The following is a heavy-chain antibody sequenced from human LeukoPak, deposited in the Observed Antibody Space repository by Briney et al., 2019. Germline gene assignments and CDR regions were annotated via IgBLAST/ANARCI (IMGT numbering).Heavy chain of an antibody. J-gene: IGHJ4*02. CDR3: ARVSDKLSVRQV. V-gene: IGHV1-8*01. D-gene: IGHD6-6*01. CDR2: MNPNSGNT. CDR1: GYTFTSYD. Sequence: ASVKVSCKASGYTFTSYDINWVRQATGQGLEWMGWMNPNSGNTGYAQKFQGRVTMTRNTSISTAYMELSSLRSEDTAVYYCARVSDKLSVRQVWGQGTLVTVSS.